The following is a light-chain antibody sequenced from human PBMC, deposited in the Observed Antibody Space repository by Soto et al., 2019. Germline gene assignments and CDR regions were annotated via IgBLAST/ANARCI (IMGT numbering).Light chain of an antibody. CDR2: GAS. Sequence: EIVMTQSPATLSVSPGERATLSCRASQSVSSNLAWYQQKPVQAPRLLIYGASTRATGIPARFSGSGSGTEFTLTISSRQSEDFAVYYCQQYNTCPYTFGQGTKLEI. CDR1: QSVSSN. V-gene: IGKV3-15*01. J-gene: IGKJ2*01. CDR3: QQYNTCPYT.